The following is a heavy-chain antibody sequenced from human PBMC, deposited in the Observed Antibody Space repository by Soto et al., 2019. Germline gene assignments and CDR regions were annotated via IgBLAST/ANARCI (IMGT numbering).Heavy chain of an antibody. CDR1: GGSISSGDYY. CDR2: IYYSGST. D-gene: IGHD5-12*01. J-gene: IGHJ4*02. Sequence: SETLSLTCTVSGGSISSGDYYWSWIRQPPGKGLEWIGYIYYSGSTYYNPSLKSRVTISVDTSKNQFSLKLSSVTAADTAVYYCASTRGYSGYDYFDYWGQGTLVTVPS. V-gene: IGHV4-30-4*01. CDR3: ASTRGYSGYDYFDY.